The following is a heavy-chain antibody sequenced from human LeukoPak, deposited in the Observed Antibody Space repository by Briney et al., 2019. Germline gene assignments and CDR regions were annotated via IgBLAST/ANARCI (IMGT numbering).Heavy chain of an antibody. J-gene: IGHJ4*02. Sequence: ASVKVSCKVSGYTLTELSMHWVRQAPGKGLEWMGGFDPEDGETIYAQKFQGRVTMTEDTSTDTAYMELSSLRSEDMAVYYCATEGPVGTKLYFDYWGQGTLVTVSS. CDR2: FDPEDGET. CDR1: GYTLTELS. V-gene: IGHV1-24*01. CDR3: ATEGPVGTKLYFDY. D-gene: IGHD2-8*01.